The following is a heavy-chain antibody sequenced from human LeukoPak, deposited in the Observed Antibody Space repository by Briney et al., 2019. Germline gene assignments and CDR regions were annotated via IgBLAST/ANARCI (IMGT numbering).Heavy chain of an antibody. D-gene: IGHD2-21*01. V-gene: IGHV4-34*01. CDR2: INHSGST. CDR3: ARIPSGFYYYYGMDV. CDR1: GGSFSGYY. J-gene: IGHJ6*02. Sequence: SETLSLTCAVYGGSFSGYYWSWIRQPPGKGLEWIGEINHSGSTNYNPSLKSRVTISVDTSKNQFSLKLSSVTAADTAVYYCARIPSGFYYYYGMDVWGHGTTVTVSS.